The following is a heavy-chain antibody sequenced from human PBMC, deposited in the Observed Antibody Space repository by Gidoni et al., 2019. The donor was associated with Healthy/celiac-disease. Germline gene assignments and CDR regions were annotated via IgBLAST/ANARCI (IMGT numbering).Heavy chain of an antibody. V-gene: IGHV4-34*01. Sequence: QVQLQQWGAGLLKPSETLSLTCAVYGGSFSGYYWSWIRQPPGKGLEWIGEINHSGSTNYNPSLKSRVTISVDTSKNQFSLKLSSVTAADTAVYYCASPAVRGYSYGYYWGQGTLVTVSS. CDR3: ASPAVRGYSYGYY. D-gene: IGHD5-18*01. J-gene: IGHJ4*02. CDR2: INHSGST. CDR1: GGSFSGYY.